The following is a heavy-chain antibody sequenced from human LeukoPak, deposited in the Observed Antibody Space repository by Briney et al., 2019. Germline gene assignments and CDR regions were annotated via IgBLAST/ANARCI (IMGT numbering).Heavy chain of an antibody. J-gene: IGHJ4*02. V-gene: IGHV3-74*01. CDR3: ATSLGPLTEY. CDR1: GFAFSSNW. Sequence: GGSLRLSCAASGFAFSSNWMHWVRQTPGKGLVWVSRINSGGSGTSYAASVEGRFTISRDNAKNTLYLQMNSLRVEDTAVYYCATSLGPLTEYWGQGTLVTVSS. CDR2: INSGGSGT. D-gene: IGHD7-27*01.